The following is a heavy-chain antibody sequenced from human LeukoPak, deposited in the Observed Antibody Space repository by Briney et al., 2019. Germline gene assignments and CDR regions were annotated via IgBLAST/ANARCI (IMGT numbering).Heavy chain of an antibody. CDR1: GYTFTSYY. CDR2: INPSGGRT. J-gene: IGHJ4*02. D-gene: IGHD2-2*03. V-gene: IGHV1-46*01. Sequence: ASVKVSSTASGYTFTSYYMHWVRQAPEQGLEWMGIINPSGGRTSYAQKFQGRVTMTRDTSTSTVYMELSSLRSKDTAVYYCARGPGYCSSTSCYFFDYWGQGTLVTVSS. CDR3: ARGPGYCSSTSCYFFDY.